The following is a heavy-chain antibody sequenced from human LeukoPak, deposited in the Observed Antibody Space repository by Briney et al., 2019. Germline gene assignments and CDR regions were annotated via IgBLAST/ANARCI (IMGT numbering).Heavy chain of an antibody. Sequence: GGSLRLSCAASGFTFSSYEMNWVRQAPGKGLEWVSYISSSGSTIYYADSVKGRFTISRDNAKNSLYLQMNSLRAEDTAVYYCARDQVRRPITVAGIINSFDYWGQGTLVTVSS. D-gene: IGHD6-19*01. CDR1: GFTFSSYE. CDR2: ISSSGSTI. V-gene: IGHV3-48*03. J-gene: IGHJ4*02. CDR3: ARDQVRRPITVAGIINSFDY.